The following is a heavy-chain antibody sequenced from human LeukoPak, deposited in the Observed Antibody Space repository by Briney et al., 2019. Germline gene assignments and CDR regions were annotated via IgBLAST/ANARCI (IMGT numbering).Heavy chain of an antibody. D-gene: IGHD1-1*01. Sequence: GESLKISCLGSGYNFTNYWIVWVRQMPGKGLEWMGIIYPGDSDTTYSPSFQGQVTISADKSISTAYLQWSSLKASDTAMYYCARHRGYRNYYMDVWGKGTTVTVSS. J-gene: IGHJ6*03. CDR1: GYNFTNYW. V-gene: IGHV5-51*01. CDR2: IYPGDSDT. CDR3: ARHRGYRNYYMDV.